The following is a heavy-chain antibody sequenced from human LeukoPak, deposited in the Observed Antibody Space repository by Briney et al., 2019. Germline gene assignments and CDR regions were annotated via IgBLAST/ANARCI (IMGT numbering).Heavy chain of an antibody. D-gene: IGHD6-13*01. J-gene: IGHJ4*02. V-gene: IGHV4-39*01. CDR2: IYYSGST. CDR1: GGSISSSSYY. CDR3: EAAGNALFDY. Sequence: PSETLSLTCTVSGGSISSSSYYWGWIRQPPGKGLEWIGSIYYSGSTYYNPSLKSRVTISVDTSKNQFSLNLSSVTAADTAVYYCEAAGNALFDYWGQGTLVTVSS.